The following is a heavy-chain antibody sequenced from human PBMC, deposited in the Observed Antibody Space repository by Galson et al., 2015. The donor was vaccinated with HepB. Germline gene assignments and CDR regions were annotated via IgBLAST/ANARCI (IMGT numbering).Heavy chain of an antibody. CDR3: ARDYDSSGYAFDY. CDR2: IIPILGIA. Sequence: SVKASCKASGGTFSSYTISWVRQAPGQGLEWMGRIIPILGIANYAQKFQGRVTITADKSTSTAYMELSSLRSEDTAVYYCARDYDSSGYAFDYWGQGTLVTVSS. D-gene: IGHD3-22*01. J-gene: IGHJ4*02. CDR1: GGTFSSYT. V-gene: IGHV1-69*04.